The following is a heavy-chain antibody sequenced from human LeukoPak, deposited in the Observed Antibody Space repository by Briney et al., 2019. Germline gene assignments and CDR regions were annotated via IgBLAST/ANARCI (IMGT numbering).Heavy chain of an antibody. V-gene: IGHV3-73*01. CDR3: TSSADAYSSFDY. D-gene: IGHD6-13*01. CDR1: GFTFSSYA. CDR2: IRSKANSYAT. Sequence: GGSLRLSCAASGFTFSSYAMHWVRQASGKGLEWVGRIRSKANSYATAYAASVKGRFTISRDDSKNTAYLQMNSLKTEDTAVYYCTSSADAYSSFDYWGQGTLVTVSS. J-gene: IGHJ4*02.